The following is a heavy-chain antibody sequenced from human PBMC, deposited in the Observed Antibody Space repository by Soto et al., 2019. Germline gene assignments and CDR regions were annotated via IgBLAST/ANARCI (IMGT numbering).Heavy chain of an antibody. D-gene: IGHD2-2*01. CDR2: FDPEDGET. J-gene: IGHJ5*02. V-gene: IGHV1-24*01. Sequence: ASVKVSCKVSGYTLTELSMHWVRQAPGKVLEWMGGFDPEDGETIYAQKFQGRVTMTEDTSTDTAYMELSSLRSEDTAVYYCATAVYCSSTSCPNNWHDPWAQRTLVPVSS. CDR3: ATAVYCSSTSCPNNWHDP. CDR1: GYTLTELS.